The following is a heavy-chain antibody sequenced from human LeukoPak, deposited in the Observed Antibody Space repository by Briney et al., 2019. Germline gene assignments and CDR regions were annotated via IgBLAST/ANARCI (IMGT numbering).Heavy chain of an antibody. J-gene: IGHJ3*02. CDR1: GFTFDDYA. D-gene: IGHD6-25*01. CDR3: AKDISAASINAFDI. CDR2: ISWNSGSI. V-gene: IGHV3-9*01. Sequence: GGSLRLSCAASGFTFDDYAMHWVRQAPGKGLEWVSGISWNSGSIGYADSVKGRFTIPRDNAKNSLYLQMNSLRAEDTALYYCAKDISAASINAFDIWGQGTMVTVSS.